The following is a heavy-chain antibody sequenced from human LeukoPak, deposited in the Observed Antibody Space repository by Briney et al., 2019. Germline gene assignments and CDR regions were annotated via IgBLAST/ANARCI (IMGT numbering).Heavy chain of an antibody. J-gene: IGHJ4*02. Sequence: GGSLRLSCAASGFSFSTTGMHWVRQAPGKGLEWVAVISANGNIKHHADSVKGRFTISRDNSKNTLYLQMNSLRAEDTAVYYCAKDPSDWNDGPLDYWGQGTLVTVSS. CDR1: GFSFSTTG. CDR2: ISANGNIK. D-gene: IGHD1-1*01. V-gene: IGHV3-30*18. CDR3: AKDPSDWNDGPLDY.